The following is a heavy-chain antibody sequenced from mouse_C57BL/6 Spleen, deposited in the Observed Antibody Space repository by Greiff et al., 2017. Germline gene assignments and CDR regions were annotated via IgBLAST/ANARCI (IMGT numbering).Heavy chain of an antibody. Sequence: EVKLMESGGGLVKPGGSLKLSCAASGFTFSDYGMHWVRQAPEKGLEWVAYISSGSSTIYYADTVKGRFTLSRDNAKNTLFLQMTSLRSEDTAMYYWARGGYDCFAWFAYWGQGTLVTVAA. D-gene: IGHD3-1*01. CDR1: GFTFSDYG. CDR3: ARGGYDCFAWFAY. CDR2: ISSGSSTI. V-gene: IGHV5-17*01. J-gene: IGHJ3*01.